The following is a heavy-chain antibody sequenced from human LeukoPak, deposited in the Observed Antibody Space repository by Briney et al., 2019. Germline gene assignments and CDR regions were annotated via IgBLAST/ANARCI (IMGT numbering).Heavy chain of an antibody. CDR3: AKTASEYYFDY. V-gene: IGHV1-69*04. CDR1: GGTFSSYA. Sequence: SVKVSCKASGGTFSSYAISWVRQAPGQALEWMGRIIPIFGIANYAQKFQGRVTITADKSTSTAYMELSSLRSEDTAVYYCAKTASEYYFDYWGQGTLVTVSS. CDR2: IIPIFGIA. J-gene: IGHJ4*02. D-gene: IGHD2-21*02.